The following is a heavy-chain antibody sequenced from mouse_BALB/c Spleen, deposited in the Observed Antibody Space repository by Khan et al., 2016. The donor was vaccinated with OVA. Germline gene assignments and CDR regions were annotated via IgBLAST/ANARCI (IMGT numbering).Heavy chain of an antibody. V-gene: IGHV9-3-1*01. J-gene: IGHJ3*01. CDR3: ARSPPWFAY. CDR1: GYSFTDYG. CDR2: INTYIGEP. Sequence: QIQLVQSGPELKKPGETVKISCKDSGYSFTDYGMNWVKQAPGTGLKWMGYINTYIGEPTYADDFKGRFAFSLVTSASPASSYINNLKNEDTATYVCARSPPWFAYWGQETLVTVAA.